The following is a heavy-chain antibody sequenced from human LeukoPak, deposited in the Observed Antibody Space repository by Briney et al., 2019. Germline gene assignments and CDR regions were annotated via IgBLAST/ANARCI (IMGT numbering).Heavy chain of an antibody. CDR3: ARRYDFWSGYPPPLDY. Sequence: SETLSLTCAVFGGSFSGYYWNCIRQPPGKGLEWIGQINPSRNTNYNPSLKSRVTISVDTSKKQFSLKLSSVTAADTAVYYCARRYDFWSGYPPPLDYWGQGTLVTVSS. CDR1: GGSFSGYY. D-gene: IGHD3-3*01. CDR2: INPSRNT. J-gene: IGHJ4*02. V-gene: IGHV4-34*01.